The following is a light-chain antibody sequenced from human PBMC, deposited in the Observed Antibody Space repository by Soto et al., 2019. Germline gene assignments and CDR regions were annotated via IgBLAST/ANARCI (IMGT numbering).Light chain of an antibody. CDR3: QQYKNWLTST. CDR2: WAS. J-gene: IGKJ1*01. V-gene: IGKV4-1*01. CDR1: QSVLHRSKRKNY. Sequence: DIVMTQSPDSLAVSLGERTTINCRSSQSVLHRSKRKNYLAWYQQKAGQPPKLLISWASTRESGVPDRFSGSGSGTDFTLTIISLQAEDVATYYCQQYKNWLTSTFGQGTKVDI.